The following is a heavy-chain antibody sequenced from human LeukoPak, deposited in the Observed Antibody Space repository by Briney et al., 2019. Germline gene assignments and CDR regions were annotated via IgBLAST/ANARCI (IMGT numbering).Heavy chain of an antibody. V-gene: IGHV1-18*01. Sequence: ASVKVSCKASGYTFTSYGISWVRQAPGQGLEWMGWISAYNGNTNYAQKLQGRVTMTTDTSTSTAYMELRSLRSDDTAVYYCARLTSGFWSGYYWDPDYWGQGTLVTVSS. D-gene: IGHD3-3*01. CDR2: ISAYNGNT. CDR1: GYTFTSYG. CDR3: ARLTSGFWSGYYWDPDY. J-gene: IGHJ4*02.